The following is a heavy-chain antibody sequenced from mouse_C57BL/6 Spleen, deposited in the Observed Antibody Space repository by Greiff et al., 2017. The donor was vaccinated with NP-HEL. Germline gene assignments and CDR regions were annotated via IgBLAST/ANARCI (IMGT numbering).Heavy chain of an antibody. V-gene: IGHV1-69*01. Sequence: QVQLQQPGAELVMPGASVKLSCKASGYTFTSYWMHWVKQRPGQGLEWIGEIDPSDSYTNYNQKFKGKSTLTVDKSSSTAYMQLSSRTSEDSAVYYCARRTTVVRDYFDYWGQGTTLTVSS. CDR1: GYTFTSYW. J-gene: IGHJ2*01. D-gene: IGHD1-1*01. CDR2: IDPSDSYT. CDR3: ARRTTVVRDYFDY.